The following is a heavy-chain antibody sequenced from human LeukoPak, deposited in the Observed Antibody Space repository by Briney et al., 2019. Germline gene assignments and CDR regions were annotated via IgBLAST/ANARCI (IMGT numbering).Heavy chain of an antibody. J-gene: IGHJ4*02. CDR2: ISYDGSNK. CDR3: TKRGDYFNL. V-gene: IGHV3-30-3*02. Sequence: GGSLRLSCAASGFTFSSYAMHWVRQAPGKGLEWVAVISYDGSNKYYADSVKGRFTISRDNSKNTLYLQMNSLKAEDTAVYYCTKRGDYFNLWGQGTLVTVSS. CDR1: GFTFSSYA.